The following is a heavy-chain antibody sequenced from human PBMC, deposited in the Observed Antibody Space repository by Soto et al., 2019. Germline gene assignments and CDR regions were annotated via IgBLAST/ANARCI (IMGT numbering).Heavy chain of an antibody. CDR2: ISYDGSNK. CDR1: GFTFSSYG. CDR3: AREVRSYSYYGMDV. Sequence: PGGSLRLSCAASGFTFSSYGIHWVRQSPGKGLEWVAVISYDGSNKYYADSVKVRFTISRDNSKNTLYLQMNSLRAEDTAVYYCAREVRSYSYYGMDVWGQGTTLTVSS. J-gene: IGHJ6*02. V-gene: IGHV3-30*03.